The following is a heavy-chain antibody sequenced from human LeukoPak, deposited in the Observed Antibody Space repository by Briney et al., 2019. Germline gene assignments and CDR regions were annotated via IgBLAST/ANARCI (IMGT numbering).Heavy chain of an antibody. CDR3: AKDAYRGFSSSYNMDS. D-gene: IGHD5-18*01. CDR1: GYTVTGHY. CDR2: LNPNSGGT. Sequence: ASVKVSCKASGYTVTGHYLHWVRQAPGQGLEWMGWLNPNSGGTNYAQKFQGRVTMTRDTSINTAYMELNSLTSDDTAMYYSAKDAYRGFSSSYNMDSWGQGTLVTVSS. J-gene: IGHJ4*02. V-gene: IGHV1-2*02.